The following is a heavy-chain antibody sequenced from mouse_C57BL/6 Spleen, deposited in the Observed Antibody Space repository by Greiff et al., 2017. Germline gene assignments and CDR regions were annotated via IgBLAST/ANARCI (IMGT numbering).Heavy chain of an antibody. Sequence: EVQLQQSGPGLVKPSQSLSLTCSVTGYSITSGYYWNWIRQFPGNKLEWMGYISYDGSNNYNPSLKNRISITRATSKNQFFLKLNSVTTEDTATYYCARDEDYAMDYWGQGTSVTVSS. CDR3: ARDEDYAMDY. CDR2: ISYDGSN. V-gene: IGHV3-6*01. J-gene: IGHJ4*01. CDR1: GYSITSGYY.